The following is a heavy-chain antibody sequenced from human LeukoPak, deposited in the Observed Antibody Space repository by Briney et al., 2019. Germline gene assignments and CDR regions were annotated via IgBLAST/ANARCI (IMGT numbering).Heavy chain of an antibody. CDR3: ATYSDYVPQIDY. CDR2: IYYSGST. CDR1: GGSISSSSYY. J-gene: IGHJ4*02. V-gene: IGHV4-39*01. Sequence: SETLSLTCTVSGGSISSSSYYWGWIRQPPGKGLEWIGSIYYSGSTYYNPSLKSRVTISVDTSKNQFSLKLSSVTAADTAVYYCATYSDYVPQIDYWGQGTLVTVSS. D-gene: IGHD3-10*02.